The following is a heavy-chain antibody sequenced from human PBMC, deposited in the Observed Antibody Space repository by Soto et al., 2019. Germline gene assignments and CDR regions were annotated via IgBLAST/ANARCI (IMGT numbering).Heavy chain of an antibody. Sequence: QVQLQESGPGLVKPSQTLSLTCTVSGGSISSGDYYWSWIRQPPGKGLEWIGYIYYSRSTYYNPSLKSRVTISVDTSKNQFSLKLSSVTAADTAVYYCARTDTAMVTPFDYWGQGTLVTVSS. J-gene: IGHJ4*02. V-gene: IGHV4-30-4*01. CDR3: ARTDTAMVTPFDY. CDR2: IYYSRST. D-gene: IGHD5-18*01. CDR1: GGSISSGDYY.